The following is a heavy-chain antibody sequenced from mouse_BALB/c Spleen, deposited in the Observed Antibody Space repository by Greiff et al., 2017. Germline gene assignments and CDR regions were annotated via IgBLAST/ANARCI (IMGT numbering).Heavy chain of an antibody. Sequence: EVKLQESGAELVKPGASVKLSCTASGFNIKDTYMHWVKQRPEQGLEWIGRIDPANGNTKYDPKFQGKATITADTSSNTAYLQLSSLTSEDTAVYYCTRDSHYAMDCWGQGTSVTVSS. J-gene: IGHJ4*01. V-gene: IGHV14-3*02. CDR1: GFNIKDTY. CDR3: TRDSHYAMDC. CDR2: IDPANGNT.